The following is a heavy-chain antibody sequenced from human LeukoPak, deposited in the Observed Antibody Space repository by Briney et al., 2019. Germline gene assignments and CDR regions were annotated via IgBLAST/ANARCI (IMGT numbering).Heavy chain of an antibody. V-gene: IGHV3-30*02. J-gene: IGHJ4*02. CDR2: IRYDGSNK. CDR1: GFAFSSYG. Sequence: PGGSLRLSCAASGFAFSSYGTHWVRQAPGKGLEWVAFIRYDGSNKYYADSVKGRFTISRDNSKNTLYLQMNSLRAEDTAVYYCAPGGWYTNSQPPFDYWGQGTLVTVSS. D-gene: IGHD4-11*01. CDR3: APGGWYTNSQPPFDY.